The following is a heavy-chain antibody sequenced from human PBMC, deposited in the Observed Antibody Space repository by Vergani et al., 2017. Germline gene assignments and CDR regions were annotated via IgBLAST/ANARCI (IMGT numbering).Heavy chain of an antibody. CDR2: IIPIFGTA. J-gene: IGHJ3*02. CDR3: AKDVRGGGTAFDI. Sequence: VQLLESGAEVKKPGSSVKVSCKASGGTFSSYAISWVRQAPGQGLEWMGGIIPIFGTANYAQKFQGRVTITADESTSTAYMELSSLRSEDTAVYYCAKDVRGGGTAFDIWGQGTMVTVSS. D-gene: IGHD2-15*01. CDR1: GGTFSSYA. V-gene: IGHV1-69*01.